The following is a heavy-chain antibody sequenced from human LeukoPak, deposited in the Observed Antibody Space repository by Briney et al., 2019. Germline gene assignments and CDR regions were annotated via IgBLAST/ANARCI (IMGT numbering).Heavy chain of an antibody. D-gene: IGHD3-3*01. CDR1: GGSISGYY. V-gene: IGHV4-59*01. J-gene: IGHJ4*02. CDR3: ARASYYDFWSGYPLDH. CDR2: IYDSGTA. Sequence: SETLSLTCTVSGGSISGYYWNWIRQPPGKGLEWIAIIYDSGTADYNPSFNNRLTTSVDTSKNQFSLKLMSVTAADTAVYYCARASYYDFWSGYPLDHWGQGTLVTVSS.